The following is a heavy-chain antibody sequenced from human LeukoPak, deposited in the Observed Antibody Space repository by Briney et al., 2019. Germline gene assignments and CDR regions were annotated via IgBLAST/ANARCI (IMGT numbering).Heavy chain of an antibody. CDR1: GYIFTSYG. J-gene: IGHJ4*02. CDR2: ISAYNGNT. CDR3: ARDRHASSGWTGEFDY. D-gene: IGHD6-19*01. Sequence: ASVKVSCKASGYIFTSYGISGGRQAPGEGGEWRGWISAYNGNTKYAQKFQGRVTMTTDTSTSTGYMELRSLRSDDTAVYYCARDRHASSGWTGEFDYWGQGTLVTVSS. V-gene: IGHV1-18*01.